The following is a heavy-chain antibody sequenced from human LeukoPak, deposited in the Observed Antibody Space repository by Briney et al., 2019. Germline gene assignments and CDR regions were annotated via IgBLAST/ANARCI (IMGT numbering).Heavy chain of an antibody. CDR1: GYTFTGYY. D-gene: IGHD3-22*01. CDR3: ARDRLEGNYYDSSGYQTFDY. Sequence: GASVKVSCKDSGYTFTGYYMHWVRQAPGQGLEWMGRINPNSGGTNYAQKFQGRVTMTRDTSISTAYMELSRLRSDDTAVYYCARDRLEGNYYDSSGYQTFDYWGQGTLVTVSS. V-gene: IGHV1-2*06. J-gene: IGHJ4*02. CDR2: INPNSGGT.